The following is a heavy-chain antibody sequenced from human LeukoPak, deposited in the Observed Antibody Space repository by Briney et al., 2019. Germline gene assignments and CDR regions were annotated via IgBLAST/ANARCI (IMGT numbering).Heavy chain of an antibody. Sequence: GGSLRLSCEASGFTFSSYAMSWVRQAPGKGLECVSAISGSGGSTYYADSVKGRFTISRDNSKNTLYLQMNSLRAEDTAVYYCAKDARPLYGSGSYYNAAGPYFDYWGQGTLVTVSS. CDR2: ISGSGGST. V-gene: IGHV3-23*01. CDR1: GFTFSSYA. CDR3: AKDARPLYGSGSYYNAAGPYFDY. J-gene: IGHJ4*02. D-gene: IGHD3-10*01.